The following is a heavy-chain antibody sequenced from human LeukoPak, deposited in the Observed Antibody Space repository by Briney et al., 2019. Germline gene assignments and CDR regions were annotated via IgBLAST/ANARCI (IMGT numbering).Heavy chain of an antibody. Sequence: PSETLSLTCAVYGGSFSGYYWSWIRQPPGKGLEWIGEINHSGSTNYNPSLKSRVTISVDTSKNQFSLKLSSVTAADPAVYYCARGHGYSDGSSGWPGDAFDIWGQGTMVTVSS. V-gene: IGHV4-34*01. D-gene: IGHD6-19*01. CDR3: ARGHGYSDGSSGWPGDAFDI. J-gene: IGHJ3*02. CDR1: GGSFSGYY. CDR2: INHSGST.